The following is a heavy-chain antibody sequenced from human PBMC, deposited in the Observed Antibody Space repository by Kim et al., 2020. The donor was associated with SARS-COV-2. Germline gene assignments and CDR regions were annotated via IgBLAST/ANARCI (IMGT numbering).Heavy chain of an antibody. CDR3: ARVGLGTIDYYDSSGYYYFDY. Sequence: GGSLRLSCAASGFTFSSYWMSWVRQAPGKGLEWVANIKQDGSEKYYVDSVKGRFTISRDNAKNSLYLQMNSLRAEDTAVYYCARVGLGTIDYYDSSGYYYFDYWGQGTLVTVSS. V-gene: IGHV3-7*01. CDR1: GFTFSSYW. J-gene: IGHJ4*02. D-gene: IGHD3-22*01. CDR2: IKQDGSEK.